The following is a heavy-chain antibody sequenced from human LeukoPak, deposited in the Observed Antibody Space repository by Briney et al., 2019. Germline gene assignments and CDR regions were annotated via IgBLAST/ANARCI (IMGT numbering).Heavy chain of an antibody. CDR2: IYTGGST. D-gene: IGHD4-17*01. J-gene: IGHJ3*02. CDR3: ARGGHYGDALDI. Sequence: PGGSLRLSCAASGFTFSSNYMNWVRQAPGKGLEWVSGIYTGGSTDYSDSVKGRFTISRDKPKNTLYMQRNTLRAEDTAVYYCARGGHYGDALDIWGQGTMVTVSS. CDR1: GFTFSSNY. V-gene: IGHV3-53*01.